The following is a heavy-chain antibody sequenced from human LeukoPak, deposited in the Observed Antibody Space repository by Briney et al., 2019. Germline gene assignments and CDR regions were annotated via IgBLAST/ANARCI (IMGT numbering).Heavy chain of an antibody. Sequence: GGSLRLSCAASGFTFSSYGMHWVRQAPGKGLEWVAFIRYDGSNKYYADSVKGRFTISRDNSKNTLYLQMNSLRADDTAVYYCAKTPLAVATGDFFDYWGQGTLVTVSS. D-gene: IGHD6-19*01. V-gene: IGHV3-30*02. CDR3: AKTPLAVATGDFFDY. CDR2: IRYDGSNK. J-gene: IGHJ4*02. CDR1: GFTFSSYG.